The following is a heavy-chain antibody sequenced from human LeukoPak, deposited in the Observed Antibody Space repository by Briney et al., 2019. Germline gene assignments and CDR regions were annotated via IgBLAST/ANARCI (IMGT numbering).Heavy chain of an antibody. CDR2: INPNSGGT. J-gene: IGHJ4*02. D-gene: IGHD3-22*01. Sequence: ASVKVSCKASGYTFTGYYMHWVRQAPGQGLEWMGWINPNSGGTNYAQKFQGRVTMTRDTSISTAYMELSRLRSDDTAVYYCARDSVDYYDRSGYYYWDYFDYWGQGTLVTVSS. CDR1: GYTFTGYY. V-gene: IGHV1-2*02. CDR3: ARDSVDYYDRSGYYYWDYFDY.